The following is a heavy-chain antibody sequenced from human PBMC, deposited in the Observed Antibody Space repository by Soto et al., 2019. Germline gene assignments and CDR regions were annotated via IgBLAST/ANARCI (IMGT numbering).Heavy chain of an antibody. V-gene: IGHV3-30*03. J-gene: IGHJ4*02. Sequence: QLLESGGGSVQPGGSLRLSCTASGFNFRNYAMSWVRQSPGKGLEWVTVISRDGNNKYFVDSVKGRFTITRDNAKNTVILQMNSLRREDTAIYYCARSRSGAVADSFDYWGQGTPVTVSS. CDR1: GFNFRNYA. CDR3: ARSRSGAVADSFDY. CDR2: ISRDGNNK. D-gene: IGHD3-10*01.